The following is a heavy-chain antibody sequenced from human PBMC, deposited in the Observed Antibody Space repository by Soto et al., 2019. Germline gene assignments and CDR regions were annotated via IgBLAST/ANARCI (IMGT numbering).Heavy chain of an antibody. J-gene: IGHJ5*02. D-gene: IGHD6-19*01. CDR2: INPSGGST. CDR3: ARGRYSSGWFNWFDP. V-gene: IGHV1-46*01. Sequence: ASVKVSCKSSGYTFTRYYMHWVRQAPGQGLEWMGIINPSGGSTSYAQKFQGRVTMTRDTSTSTVYMELSSLRSEDTAVYYCARGRYSSGWFNWFDPWGQGTLVTVS. CDR1: GYTFTRYY.